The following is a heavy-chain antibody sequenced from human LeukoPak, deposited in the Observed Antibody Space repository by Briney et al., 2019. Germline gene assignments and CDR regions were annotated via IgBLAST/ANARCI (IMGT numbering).Heavy chain of an antibody. CDR3: ARSSGDSSLDY. Sequence: ASVRVSCTPSVYTFTPYYIHCVRQAPGQGLEWMGWMNPNTADTNSAPRFQGRVTMTRDMSISTAYMELSSLRSDDTAIFYCARSSGDSSLDYWGQGTLVTVSS. V-gene: IGHV1-2*02. CDR2: MNPNTADT. D-gene: IGHD2-15*01. CDR1: VYTFTPYY. J-gene: IGHJ4*02.